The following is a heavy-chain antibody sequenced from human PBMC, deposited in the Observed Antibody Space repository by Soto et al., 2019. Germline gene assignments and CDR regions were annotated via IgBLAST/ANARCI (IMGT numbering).Heavy chain of an antibody. Sequence: EVQLLESGGGLVQPGGSLRLSCAVSGFTFSSYAMSWVRQAPGKGLEWVSAISGSGGSTYYADSVKGRFTISRDNSKNTLYLQMNSLRAEDTAVYYCAKSGGAAGRDYYYYGMDVWGQGTTVTVSS. CDR2: ISGSGGST. CDR3: AKSGGAAGRDYYYYGMDV. D-gene: IGHD6-13*01. CDR1: GFTFSSYA. V-gene: IGHV3-23*01. J-gene: IGHJ6*02.